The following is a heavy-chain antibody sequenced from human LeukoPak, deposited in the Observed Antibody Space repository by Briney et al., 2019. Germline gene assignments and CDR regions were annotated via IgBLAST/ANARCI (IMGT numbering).Heavy chain of an antibody. CDR2: ISGSGGST. CDR1: GFTFSSYA. V-gene: IGHV3-23*01. D-gene: IGHD3-22*01. CDR3: AVLDRSGYYHY. Sequence: GGSLRLSCAASGFTFSSYAMSWVRQAPGKGLEWVSAISGSGGSTYYADSVKGRFTISRDNSKNTLYLQMNSLRAEDTAVYYCAVLDRSGYYHYLGQGTLVTVSS. J-gene: IGHJ4*02.